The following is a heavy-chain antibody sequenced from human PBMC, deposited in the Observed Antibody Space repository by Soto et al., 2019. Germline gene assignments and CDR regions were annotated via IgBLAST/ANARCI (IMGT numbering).Heavy chain of an antibody. J-gene: IGHJ4*02. Sequence: QVQLEESGGGVVQPERSLRLSCVGSGFIFSRYGMNWVRQAPGKGLEWVAVISYDGSNKYYGDSVKGRFTISRDNSRNTLYLQMNSLRADDTAVYYCARGDIGLDYWGQGTLVTVSS. V-gene: IGHV3-30*03. CDR2: ISYDGSNK. D-gene: IGHD5-12*01. CDR3: ARGDIGLDY. CDR1: GFIFSRYG.